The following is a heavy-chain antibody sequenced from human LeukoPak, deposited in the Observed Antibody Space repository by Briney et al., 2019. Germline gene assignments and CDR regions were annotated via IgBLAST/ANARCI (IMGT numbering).Heavy chain of an antibody. J-gene: IGHJ4*01. V-gene: IGHV3-30*18. CDR3: AKGIYSSGWSYFDY. CDR2: ISYDGSNK. Sequence: GGSLRLSCAASGFTFSSYGMHWVRQAPGKGLEWVAVISYDGSNKYYADSVKGRFTISRDNSKNTLYLQMNSLRAEDTAVYYCAKGIYSSGWSYFDYWGHGTLVTVSS. CDR1: GFTFSSYG. D-gene: IGHD6-19*01.